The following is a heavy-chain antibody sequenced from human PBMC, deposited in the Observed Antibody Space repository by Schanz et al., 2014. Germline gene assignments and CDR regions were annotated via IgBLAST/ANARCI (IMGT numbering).Heavy chain of an antibody. CDR1: GFTFSTYA. V-gene: IGHV3-23*04. CDR2: LTGSGGGT. Sequence: AQLVESGGGVVQPGGSLRLSCVASGFTFSTYAMSWVRQAPGKGPEWVSSLTGSGGGTYYADSVRGRFAISRDNSKNMLYLQINNLRAEDTAVYYCARGTDTAMEHRPFDYWGQGTLVTVSS. CDR3: ARGTDTAMEHRPFDY. J-gene: IGHJ4*02. D-gene: IGHD5-18*01.